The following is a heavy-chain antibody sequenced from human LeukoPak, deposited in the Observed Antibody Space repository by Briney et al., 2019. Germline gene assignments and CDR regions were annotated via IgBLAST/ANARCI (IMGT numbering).Heavy chain of an antibody. CDR2: IYYSGST. V-gene: IGHV4-59*08. CDR3: ARVGYSGAFDI. Sequence: SETLSLTCTVSGGSISSYYWSWIRQPPGKGLEWTGYIYYSGSTNYNPSLKSRVTISVDTSKNQFSLKLSSVTAADTAVYYCARVGYSGAFDIWGQGTMVTVSS. CDR1: GGSISSYY. J-gene: IGHJ3*02. D-gene: IGHD3-22*01.